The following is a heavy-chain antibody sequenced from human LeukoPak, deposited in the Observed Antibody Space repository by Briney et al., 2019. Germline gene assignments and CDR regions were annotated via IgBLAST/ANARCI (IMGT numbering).Heavy chain of an antibody. D-gene: IGHD3-16*02. V-gene: IGHV4-34*01. Sequence: MASETLSLTCAVYGGSFSGYYWSWIRQPPGKGLEWIGEINHSGSTIYNPSLKSRVTISVDTSKNQFSLKLSSVTAADTAVYYCARERLYYDYVWGSYRQRLAFDYWGQGTLVTVSS. CDR3: ARERLYYDYVWGSYRQRLAFDY. CDR1: GGSFSGYY. CDR2: INHSGST. J-gene: IGHJ4*02.